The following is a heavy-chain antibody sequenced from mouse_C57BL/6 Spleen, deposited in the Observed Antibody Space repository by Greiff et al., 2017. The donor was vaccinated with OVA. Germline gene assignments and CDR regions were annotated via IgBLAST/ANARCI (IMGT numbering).Heavy chain of an antibody. D-gene: IGHD2-5*01. V-gene: IGHV3-6*01. Sequence: DVKLQESGPGLVKPSPSLSLTCSVTGYSITSGYYWKWIRQSPGNKLEWMGYISYDGSNNYNPSLKNRISITRDTSKNQFCLKLNSVTTEDTATYYCASEDYQSNYPDWGQGTLVTVSA. CDR3: ASEDYQSNYPD. J-gene: IGHJ3*01. CDR2: ISYDGSN. CDR1: GYSITSGYY.